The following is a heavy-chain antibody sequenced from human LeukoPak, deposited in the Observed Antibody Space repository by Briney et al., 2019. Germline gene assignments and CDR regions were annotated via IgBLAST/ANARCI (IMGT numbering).Heavy chain of an antibody. J-gene: IGHJ4*02. D-gene: IGHD6-13*01. V-gene: IGHV3-74*01. CDR2: IYIDGSSR. Sequence: GGSLGLSCAASGFSISNYWMHWVRQVPGKGLVWVSRIYIDGSSRSYADSVKGRFTISRDNGKNTLYLQMNSLGAEDTAVYYCASASSHRIAAGGDYWGQGTLVTVSS. CDR3: ASASSHRIAAGGDY. CDR1: GFSISNYW.